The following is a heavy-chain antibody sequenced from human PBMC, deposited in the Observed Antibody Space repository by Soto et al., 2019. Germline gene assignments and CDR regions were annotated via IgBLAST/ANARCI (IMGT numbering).Heavy chain of an antibody. J-gene: IGHJ3*02. CDR3: AREKDIVVVPAAGGAFDI. CDR1: GGSFSGYY. CDR2: INHSGST. Sequence: SETLSLTCAVYGGSFSGYYWSWIRQPPGKGLEWIGEINHSGSTNYNPSLKSRVTISVDTSKNQFSLKLSSVTAADTAVYYCAREKDIVVVPAAGGAFDIWGQGTMVTVSS. V-gene: IGHV4-34*01. D-gene: IGHD2-2*01.